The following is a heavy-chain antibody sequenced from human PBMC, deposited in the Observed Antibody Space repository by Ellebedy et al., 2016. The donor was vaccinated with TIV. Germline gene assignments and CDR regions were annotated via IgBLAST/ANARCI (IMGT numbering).Heavy chain of an antibody. CDR3: AKAVGYYYDGYFDY. J-gene: IGHJ4*02. D-gene: IGHD3-22*01. Sequence: GESLKISCAASGFTFSSYSMNWVRQAPGKGLEWVSAISGSGGSTYYADSVKGRFTISRDNSKNTLYLQMNSLRAEDTAVYYCAKAVGYYYDGYFDYWGQGTLVTVSS. CDR2: ISGSGGST. V-gene: IGHV3-23*01. CDR1: GFTFSSYS.